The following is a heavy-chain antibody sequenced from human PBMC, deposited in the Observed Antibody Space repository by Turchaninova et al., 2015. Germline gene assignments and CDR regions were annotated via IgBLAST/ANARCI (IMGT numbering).Heavy chain of an antibody. J-gene: IGHJ5*02. CDR3: ARLEIAPVPQT. D-gene: IGHD6-25*01. CDR2: ISSSSSYI. Sequence: GLEWVSSISSSSSYIYDADSVKCRFTISRDNAKNSLYLQMNSLRAEDTAVYYCARLEIAPVPQTWGQGTLVTVSS. V-gene: IGHV3-21*01.